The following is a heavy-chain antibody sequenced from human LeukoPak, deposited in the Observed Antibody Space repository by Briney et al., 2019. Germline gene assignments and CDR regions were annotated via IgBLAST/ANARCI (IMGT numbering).Heavy chain of an antibody. J-gene: IGHJ4*02. D-gene: IGHD3-10*01. CDR1: GYSFTSYW. V-gene: IGHV5-51*01. Sequence: GASLKISCKGSGYSFTSYWIGWVRKMPGKGLEWMEVIYPGDSDTRYSPSFQGQVTISADKSISTAYLQWSSLKASDTAMYYCARLYYGSGSLYYFDYWGQGTLVTVSS. CDR2: IYPGDSDT. CDR3: ARLYYGSGSLYYFDY.